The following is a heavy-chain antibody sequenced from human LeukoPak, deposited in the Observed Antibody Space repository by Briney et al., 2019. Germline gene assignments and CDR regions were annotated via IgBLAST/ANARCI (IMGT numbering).Heavy chain of an antibody. CDR1: GYTLTELS. V-gene: IGHV1-24*01. Sequence: GASVKVSCKVSGYTLTELSMHWVRQAPGKGLEWMGGFDPEDGETIYAQKFQGRVTMTRDTSTSTVYMELNSLKSEDTAVYYCARDPIMTTVASLSYWYFDLWGRGTLVTVSS. D-gene: IGHD4-23*01. CDR2: FDPEDGET. J-gene: IGHJ2*01. CDR3: ARDPIMTTVASLSYWYFDL.